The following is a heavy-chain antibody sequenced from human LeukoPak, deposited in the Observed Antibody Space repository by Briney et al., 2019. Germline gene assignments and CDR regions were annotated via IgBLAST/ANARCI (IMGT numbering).Heavy chain of an antibody. CDR1: GFTFSDYY. D-gene: IGHD3-10*01. CDR3: ARVPMVRGVIPYGMDV. V-gene: IGHV3-11*05. Sequence: GGSLRLSCAASGFTFSDYYMSWIRQAPGKGLEWVSYISSSSSYTNYADSVKGRFTTSRDNAKNSLYLQMNSLRAEDTAVYYCARVPMVRGVIPYGMDVWGQGTTVTVSS. J-gene: IGHJ6*02. CDR2: ISSSSSYT.